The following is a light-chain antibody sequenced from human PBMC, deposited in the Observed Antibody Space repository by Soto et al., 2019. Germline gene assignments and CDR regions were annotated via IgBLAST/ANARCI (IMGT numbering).Light chain of an antibody. V-gene: IGKV3-20*01. Sequence: EIVLTQSPGTLYLSPGERATLSCRASQSISSNYLAWYQQNFGQAPRLLIYGTSSRATGIPDRFSGSGSGTDFSLTISRLEPEDFAVYYCQHYDSSPQTFGQRTKVEIK. CDR1: QSISSNY. CDR2: GTS. CDR3: QHYDSSPQT. J-gene: IGKJ1*01.